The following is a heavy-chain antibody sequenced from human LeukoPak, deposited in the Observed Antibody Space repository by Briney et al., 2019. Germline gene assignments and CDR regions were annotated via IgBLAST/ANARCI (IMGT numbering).Heavy chain of an antibody. CDR2: ISSSGSTI. J-gene: IGHJ3*02. D-gene: IGHD2-15*01. Sequence: GGTLRLSCAASGFTFSSYDMSWIRQAPGKGLEWVSYISSSGSTIYYADSVKGRFTISRDNAKNSLYLQMNSLRAEDTAVYYCARTGLKAAYAFDIWGQGTMVTVSS. CDR1: GFTFSSYD. CDR3: ARTGLKAAYAFDI. V-gene: IGHV3-11*04.